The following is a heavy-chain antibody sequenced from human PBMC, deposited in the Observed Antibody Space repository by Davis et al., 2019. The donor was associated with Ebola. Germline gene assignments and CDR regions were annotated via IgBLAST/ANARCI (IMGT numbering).Heavy chain of an antibody. Sequence: GGSLRLSCAGSGFRFSTYTMNWVRQAPGKGLEWISYISSSSTNKYYADSVKGRFTVSRDNAKNSLFLQMNSLRGEDAAVYYCARDLLDSTGGYYYYYGMDVWGQGTTVTVSS. V-gene: IGHV3-48*01. J-gene: IGHJ6*02. CDR2: ISSSSTNK. CDR3: ARDLLDSTGGYYYYYGMDV. CDR1: GFRFSTYT. D-gene: IGHD3-22*01.